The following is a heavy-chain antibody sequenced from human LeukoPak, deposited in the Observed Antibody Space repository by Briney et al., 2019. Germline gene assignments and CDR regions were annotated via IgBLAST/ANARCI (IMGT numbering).Heavy chain of an antibody. Sequence: GGSLRLSCAASGFTFSSYAMSWVRQAPGKGLEWVSAISGSGGSTYYADSVKGRFTISRDNSKNTLYLQMSSLRAEDTAVYYCAKDGGASSGWFDYWGQGTLVTVSS. V-gene: IGHV3-23*01. D-gene: IGHD6-19*01. CDR1: GFTFSSYA. CDR3: AKDGGASSGWFDY. CDR2: ISGSGGST. J-gene: IGHJ5*01.